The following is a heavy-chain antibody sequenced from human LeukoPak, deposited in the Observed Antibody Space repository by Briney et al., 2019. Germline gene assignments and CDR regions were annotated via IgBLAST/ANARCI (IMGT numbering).Heavy chain of an antibody. Sequence: SQTLSLTCAISGDSVSSNSAAWNWIRQSPSRGLEWLGRTYYRSKWYNDYAVSVKSRITINPDTSKNQFSLQLNSVTPENTAVYYCARAYYYGSGSYLGYYFDYWGQGTLVTVSS. CDR2: TYYRSKWYN. CDR1: GDSVSSNSAA. V-gene: IGHV6-1*01. D-gene: IGHD3-10*01. CDR3: ARAYYYGSGSYLGYYFDY. J-gene: IGHJ4*02.